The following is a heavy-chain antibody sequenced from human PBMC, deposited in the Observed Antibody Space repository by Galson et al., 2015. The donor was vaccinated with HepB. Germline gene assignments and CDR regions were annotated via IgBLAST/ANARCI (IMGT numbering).Heavy chain of an antibody. CDR1: GVTFSGAA. D-gene: IGHD6-13*01. CDR2: LRSNATNYAA. V-gene: IGHV3-73*01. J-gene: IGHJ4*02. Sequence: SLSRPCSASGVTFSGAAIHWVPQASGRGPEWVGHLRSNATNYAAVDVPSLKGRFTIPRDDSKNMAYLQMRSLKTDDTAVYYCVRSGDFSGYSSRWGQGTLVTVSS. CDR3: VRSGDFSGYSSR.